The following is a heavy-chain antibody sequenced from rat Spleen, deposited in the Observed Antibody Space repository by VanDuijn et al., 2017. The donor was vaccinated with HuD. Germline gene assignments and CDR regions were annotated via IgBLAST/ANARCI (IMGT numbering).Heavy chain of an antibody. Sequence: EVQLQESGPGPVKPSQSLSLTCSVTFYSITSSYRWSWIRKFPGNKLEWMGYINSAGSTNYNPSLKSRISITRDTSKNQFFLQVNSVTTEDTATYYCARDNNYKAYWGQGVMVTVSS. V-gene: IGHV3-3*01. CDR2: INSAGST. CDR1: FYSITSSYR. D-gene: IGHD1-10*01. CDR3: ARDNNYKAY. J-gene: IGHJ2*01.